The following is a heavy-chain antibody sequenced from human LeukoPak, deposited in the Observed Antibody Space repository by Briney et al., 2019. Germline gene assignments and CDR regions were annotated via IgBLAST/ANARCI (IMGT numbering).Heavy chain of an antibody. Sequence: GASVKVPCKASGYTFTDYYMHWVRQAPGQGLEWMGWINPNSGGTNYAQKFQGRVTMTRDTSISTAYMELSRLRSDDTAVYYCARARYSSSWYEFDIWGQGTMVTVSS. CDR3: ARARYSSSWYEFDI. CDR2: INPNSGGT. D-gene: IGHD6-13*01. V-gene: IGHV1-2*02. J-gene: IGHJ3*02. CDR1: GYTFTDYY.